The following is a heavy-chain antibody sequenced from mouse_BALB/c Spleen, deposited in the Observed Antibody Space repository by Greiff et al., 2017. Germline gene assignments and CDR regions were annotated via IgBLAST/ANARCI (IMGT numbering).Heavy chain of an antibody. CDR2: IYPGNGDT. J-gene: IGHJ4*01. D-gene: IGHD2-3*01. CDR1: GYTFTSYN. V-gene: IGHV1-12*01. Sequence: QAQLQQPGAELVKPGASVKMSCKASGYTFTSYNMHWVKQTPGQGLEWIGAIYPGNGDTSYNQKFKGKATLTADKSSSTAYMQLSSLTSEDSAVYYCARWMVYAMDYWGQGTSVTVSS. CDR3: ARWMVYAMDY.